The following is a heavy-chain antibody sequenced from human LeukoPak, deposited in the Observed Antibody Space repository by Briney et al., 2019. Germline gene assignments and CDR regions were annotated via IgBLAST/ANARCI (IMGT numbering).Heavy chain of an antibody. CDR2: ISSSSSYI. J-gene: IGHJ4*02. CDR1: GFTFSSYS. V-gene: IGHV3-21*01. CDR3: ARDLELDYFDY. D-gene: IGHD1-26*01. Sequence: PGGSLRLSCAASGFTFSSYSMNWVRQAPGKGLEWVSSISSSSSYIYYADSVKGRFTISRDNAKNSLYLRMNSLRAEDTAVYYCARDLELDYFDYWGQGTLVTVSS.